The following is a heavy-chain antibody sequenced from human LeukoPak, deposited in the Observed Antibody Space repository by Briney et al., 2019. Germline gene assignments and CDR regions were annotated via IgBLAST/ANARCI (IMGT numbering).Heavy chain of an antibody. CDR3: ARVVDTHFDY. CDR2: IKSDGSTT. V-gene: IGHV3-74*01. D-gene: IGHD5-18*01. J-gene: IGHJ4*02. Sequence: GGSLRLSCAASGLVFSSFAMNWVRQAPGKGLVWVSRIKSDGSTTTYADSVKGRFTISRDNAKNTLYLQMNSLRAEDTAVYYCARVVDTHFDYWGQGTLVTVSS. CDR1: GLVFSSFA.